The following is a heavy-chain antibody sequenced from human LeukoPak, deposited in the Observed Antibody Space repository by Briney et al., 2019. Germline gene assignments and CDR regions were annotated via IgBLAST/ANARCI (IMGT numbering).Heavy chain of an antibody. V-gene: IGHV3-74*01. D-gene: IGHD2-21*01. CDR2: INSDGSGT. Sequence: PGGSLRLSCAASGFTLFNIYWMHWVRQAPGKGLVWVSHINSDGSGTSYADSVRGRFTVSRDSAKNSLYLQMNSLRAEDTALYYCAKGALPYSLKDAFDIWGQGTMVTVSS. J-gene: IGHJ3*02. CDR3: AKGALPYSLKDAFDI. CDR1: GFTLFNIYW.